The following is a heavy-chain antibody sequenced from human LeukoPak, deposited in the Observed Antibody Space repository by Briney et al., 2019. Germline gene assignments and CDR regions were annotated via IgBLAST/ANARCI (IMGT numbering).Heavy chain of an antibody. Sequence: SVKVSCKASGGTFSSYAISWVRQAPGQGLEWMGGIIPIFGTANYAQKFQGRVTITADKSTSTAYMELSSLRSEDTAVYYCAREKLSDILTGFDYWGQGTLVTVSS. J-gene: IGHJ4*02. CDR2: IIPIFGTA. CDR3: AREKLSDILTGFDY. D-gene: IGHD3-9*01. V-gene: IGHV1-69*06. CDR1: GGTFSSYA.